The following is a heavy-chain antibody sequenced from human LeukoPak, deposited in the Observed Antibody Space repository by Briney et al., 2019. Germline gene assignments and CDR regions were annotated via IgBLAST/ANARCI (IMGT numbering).Heavy chain of an antibody. J-gene: IGHJ4*02. D-gene: IGHD4-17*01. V-gene: IGHV4-59*01. CDR3: ARGGYYGDYDY. CDR2: IYYSGST. CDR1: GGSINDYY. Sequence: SETLSLTCTVSGGSINDYYWSWIRQPPGKGLEWIGYIYYSGSTNYNASLKSRVTISVDTSKNQFSLKLSSVTAADTAVYYCARGGYYGDYDYWGQGTLVTVSS.